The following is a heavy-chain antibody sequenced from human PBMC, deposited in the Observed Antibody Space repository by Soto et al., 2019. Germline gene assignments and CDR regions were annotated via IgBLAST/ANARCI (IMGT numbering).Heavy chain of an antibody. J-gene: IGHJ6*03. D-gene: IGHD1-26*01. Sequence: GGSLRLSCAASGFTFSNAWMSWVRQAPGKGLEWVGRIKSNTDCGTTDYAAPVKGRFTISRDDSKNTLYLQMNSLKTEDTAVYYCTTAGSYYYMDVWGKGTTVTVSS. CDR2: IKSNTDCGTT. CDR1: GFTFSNAW. V-gene: IGHV3-15*01. CDR3: TTAGSYYYMDV.